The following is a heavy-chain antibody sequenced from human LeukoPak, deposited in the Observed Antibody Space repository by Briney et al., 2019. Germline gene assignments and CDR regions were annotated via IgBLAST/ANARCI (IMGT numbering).Heavy chain of an antibody. Sequence: PSETLSLTCTVSGGSISSGSYYWSWIRQPAGKGLEWIGRIYTSGSTNYNPSLKSRVTISVDTSKNQFSLKLSSVTAADTAVYYCARGLWFGEGDYFDYWGQGTLVTVSS. CDR1: GGSISSGSYY. J-gene: IGHJ4*02. D-gene: IGHD3-10*01. V-gene: IGHV4-61*02. CDR2: IYTSGST. CDR3: ARGLWFGEGDYFDY.